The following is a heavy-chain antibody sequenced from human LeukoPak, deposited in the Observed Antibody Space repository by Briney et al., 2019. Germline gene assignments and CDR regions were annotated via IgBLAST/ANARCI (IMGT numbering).Heavy chain of an antibody. D-gene: IGHD1-26*01. J-gene: IGHJ6*02. CDR2: IYYRGSS. CDR1: GDSISSSSYY. CDR3: ARGAGAPIYGMDV. V-gene: IGHV4-39*07. Sequence: SETLSLTCTVSGDSISSSSYYWGWIRQPPGKGLEWIGNIYYRGSSYYNPSLKSRVTISVDTSKNQFSLKLSSVTAADTAVYYCARGAGAPIYGMDVWGQGTTVTVSS.